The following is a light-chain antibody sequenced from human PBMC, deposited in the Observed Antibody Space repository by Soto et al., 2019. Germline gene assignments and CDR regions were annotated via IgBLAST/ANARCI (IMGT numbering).Light chain of an antibody. J-gene: IGKJ5*01. Sequence: AIRMTQSPSSLSASTGDRVTITCRASQGISSYLAWYQQKPGKAPKLLIYAASTLQSGLPYRFSGSGSGTHFTLTISCLQSEDFSTYYCQQYYSYPRTFGQGTRLEIK. CDR1: QGISSY. CDR3: QQYYSYPRT. V-gene: IGKV1-8*01. CDR2: AAS.